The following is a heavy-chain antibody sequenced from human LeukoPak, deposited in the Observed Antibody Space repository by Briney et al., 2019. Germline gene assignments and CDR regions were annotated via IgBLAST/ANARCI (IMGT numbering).Heavy chain of an antibody. D-gene: IGHD2-15*01. CDR1: GFTFDDYA. V-gene: IGHV3-9*03. Sequence: GGTLRLSCAASGFTFDDYAMHWVRQAPGKGLEWVSGITWNSDNIEYADSVKGRFTISRDNAKNSLYLQMNSLRAEDMALYYCARDEGWWQQAPGAFDIWGQGTMVTVSS. J-gene: IGHJ3*02. CDR3: ARDEGWWQQAPGAFDI. CDR2: ITWNSDNI.